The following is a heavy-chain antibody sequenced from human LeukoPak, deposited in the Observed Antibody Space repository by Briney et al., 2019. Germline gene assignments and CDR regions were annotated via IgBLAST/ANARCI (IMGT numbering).Heavy chain of an antibody. CDR3: ARDGLGYYDSSFFVEYFQH. Sequence: GGSLRLSCAASGFTFSSYSMNWVRQAPGKGLEWVSSISSSSSYIYYADSVKGRFTISRDNAKNSLYLQMNSLRAEDTAAYYCARDGLGYYDSSFFVEYFQHWGQGTLVTVSS. V-gene: IGHV3-21*01. CDR1: GFTFSSYS. D-gene: IGHD3-22*01. CDR2: ISSSSSYI. J-gene: IGHJ1*01.